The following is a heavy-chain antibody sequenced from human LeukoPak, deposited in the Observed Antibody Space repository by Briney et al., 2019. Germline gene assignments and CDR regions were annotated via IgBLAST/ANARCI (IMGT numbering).Heavy chain of an antibody. J-gene: IGHJ5*02. CDR3: ARVTSSGWYLKWFDP. CDR2: INHSGST. Sequence: SETLSLTCTVSGGSINNYYWSWIRQPPGKGLEWIGEINHSGSTNYNPSLKSRVTISVDTSKNQFSLKLSSVTAADTAVYYCARVTSSGWYLKWFDPWGQGTLVTVSS. D-gene: IGHD6-19*01. V-gene: IGHV4-34*01. CDR1: GGSINNYY.